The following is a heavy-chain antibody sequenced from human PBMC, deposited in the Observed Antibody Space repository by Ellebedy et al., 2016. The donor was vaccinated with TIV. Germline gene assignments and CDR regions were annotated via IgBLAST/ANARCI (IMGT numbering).Heavy chain of an antibody. CDR1: GFTFNNYA. CDR2: IAYDGSVQ. J-gene: IGHJ6*02. D-gene: IGHD1-26*01. V-gene: IGHV3-30*01. Sequence: PGGSLRLSCEASGFTFNNYAMHWVRQAPGKGLEWVAIIAYDGSVQFYAASGNGRFIISRDNSKNTRYLHMNSLRAEDTAVYSCARSNSGYDYYGIDVWGQGTTVTVSS. CDR3: ARSNSGYDYYGIDV.